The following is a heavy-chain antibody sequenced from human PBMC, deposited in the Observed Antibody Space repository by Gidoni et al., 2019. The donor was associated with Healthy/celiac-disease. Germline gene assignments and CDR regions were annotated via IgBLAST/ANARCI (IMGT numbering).Heavy chain of an antibody. CDR3: ARYREGATTTYGMDV. D-gene: IGHD1-26*01. CDR1: GGPISSYY. Sequence: QVQLQESGPGLVKPSETLSLTCTVAGGPISSYYWSWIRQPPGKGLEWIGYIYYSGSTNYNPSLKSRVTISVDTSKNQFSLKLSSVTAADTAVYYCARYREGATTTYGMDVWGQGTTVTVSS. J-gene: IGHJ6*02. CDR2: IYYSGST. V-gene: IGHV4-59*01.